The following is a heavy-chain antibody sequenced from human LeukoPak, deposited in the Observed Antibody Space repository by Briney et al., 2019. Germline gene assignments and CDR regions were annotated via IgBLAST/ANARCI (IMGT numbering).Heavy chain of an antibody. V-gene: IGHV3-74*01. D-gene: IGHD2/OR15-2a*01. J-gene: IGHJ4*02. CDR1: GFAFNTNW. Sequence: PGGSLRLSCVASGFAFNTNWMHWVRQAPGKGLVWVTRINNDGRITNYADSVKGRFTISRDKAKDTLYLQMNSLRVEDTSVYFCVRSFSLLRDYWGQG. CDR2: INNDGRIT. CDR3: VRSFSLLRDY.